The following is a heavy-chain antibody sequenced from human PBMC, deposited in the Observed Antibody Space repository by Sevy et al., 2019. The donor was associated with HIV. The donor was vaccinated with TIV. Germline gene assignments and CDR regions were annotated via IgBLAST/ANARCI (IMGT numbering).Heavy chain of an antibody. Sequence: GGSLRLSCAASGFSFSSYAMSGVRQAPGKGLEWVSGISGSGGSTYYADSVKGRFTISRDNSKNTLYLQMNSLRAEDTALYYCAKDIDSSGYYYFDYWGQGTLVTVSS. CDR2: ISGSGGST. CDR3: AKDIDSSGYYYFDY. D-gene: IGHD6-19*01. J-gene: IGHJ4*02. V-gene: IGHV3-23*01. CDR1: GFSFSSYA.